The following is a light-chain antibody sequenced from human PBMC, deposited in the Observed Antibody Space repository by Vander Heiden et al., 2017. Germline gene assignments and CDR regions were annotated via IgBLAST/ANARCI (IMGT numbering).Light chain of an antibody. CDR1: QGISSY. J-gene: IGKJ5*01. Sequence: IQFTQSPSFLSASVGDRVTITCRASQGISSYLAWYQQKPGKAPKLLIYAASTLQSGVPSRFSGSGSGTEFTLTISSLQPEDFATYYCQQLNSYSITFGQGTRLEIK. V-gene: IGKV1-9*01. CDR2: AAS. CDR3: QQLNSYSIT.